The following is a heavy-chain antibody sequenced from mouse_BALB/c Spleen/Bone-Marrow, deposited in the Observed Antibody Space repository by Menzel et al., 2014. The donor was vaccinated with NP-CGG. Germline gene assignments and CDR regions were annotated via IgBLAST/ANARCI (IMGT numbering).Heavy chain of an antibody. V-gene: IGHV2-5-1*01. Sequence: VQLQQSGPSLVQPSQSLSITCTVSGFSLTSYGVHWARQSPGKGLEWLGVIWRGGSTDYNAAFMSRLSITKDNSKSQVFFKMNSLQADDTAIYYCAKNIGYYYGSSYYAMDYWGQGTSVTVSS. CDR3: AKNIGYYYGSSYYAMDY. CDR2: IWRGGST. D-gene: IGHD1-1*01. J-gene: IGHJ4*01. CDR1: GFSLTSYG.